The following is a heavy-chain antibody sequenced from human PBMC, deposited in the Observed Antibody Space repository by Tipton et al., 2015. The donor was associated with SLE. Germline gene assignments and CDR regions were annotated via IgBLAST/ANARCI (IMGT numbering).Heavy chain of an antibody. V-gene: IGHV1-18*01. CDR3: ARDLKKTFGGGSHSFDY. CDR2: IGAYNGNT. CDR1: GYIFTSYG. D-gene: IGHD3-16*01. Sequence: QVQLVQSGAEVKQPGASVKVSCKASGYIFTSYGISWVRQAPGQGLEWMGWIGAYNGNTNYAEKVQGRVTMITDTSTSTAYMELRRLTSDDTAVYYCARDLKKTFGGGSHSFDYWGQGTLVTVSS. J-gene: IGHJ4*02.